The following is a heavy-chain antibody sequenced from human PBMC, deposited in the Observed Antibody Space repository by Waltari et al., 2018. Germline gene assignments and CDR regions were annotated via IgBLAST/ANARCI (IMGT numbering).Heavy chain of an antibody. J-gene: IGHJ4*02. CDR3: ASGWYYFGY. D-gene: IGHD6-19*01. V-gene: IGHV3-48*03. CDR2: ISTSGNTI. Sequence: EVQLVESGGGLVQPGGSLRLSCAASAFTFSGYEMNWVRQAPGKGLEWISYISTSGNTIYYADSVKCRVTMSRDNAKKALYLQMNSLRAEDTAIYYCASGWYYFGYWGQGTLVTVSS. CDR1: AFTFSGYE.